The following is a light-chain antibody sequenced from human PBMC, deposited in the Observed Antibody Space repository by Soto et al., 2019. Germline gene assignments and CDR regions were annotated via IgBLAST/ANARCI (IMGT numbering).Light chain of an antibody. V-gene: IGKV2-28*01. CDR2: LGS. J-gene: IGKJ1*01. CDR3: MPPLQPWR. CDR1: LILLHSNGYNY. Sequence: SRLTLLLSPVEAAPISFRSSLILLHSNGYNYLDWYLQKPGQSPQLLIYLGSNRASGVPDRFSGSGSGTDFTLKFSRVEADDVGVCYCMPPLQPWRLGQGTNVEIK.